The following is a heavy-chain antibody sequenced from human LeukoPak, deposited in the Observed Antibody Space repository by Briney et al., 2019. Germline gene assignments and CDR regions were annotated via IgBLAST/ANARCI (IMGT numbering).Heavy chain of an antibody. CDR1: GGSISSGSYY. D-gene: IGHD3-22*01. V-gene: IGHV4-61*02. CDR3: ARASITMRGGYYFDY. Sequence: SQTLSLTCTVSGGSISSGSYYWSWIRQPAGKGLEWIGRIYTSGSSNYNPSLKSRVTISIDASKNQFSLKLGSVTAADTAVYYCARASITMRGGYYFDYWGQGTLVTVSS. CDR2: IYTSGSS. J-gene: IGHJ4*02.